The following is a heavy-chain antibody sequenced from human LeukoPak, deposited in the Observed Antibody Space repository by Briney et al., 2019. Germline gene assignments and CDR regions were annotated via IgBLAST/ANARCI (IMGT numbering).Heavy chain of an antibody. CDR2: MNPNSGNT. D-gene: IGHD3-22*01. V-gene: IGHV1-8*03. CDR3: ARRNFVGYYDSNDY. Sequence: ASVKVSCKASRYTFTSYDINWVRQATGQGLEWMGWMNPNSGNTGYAQKFQGRVTITRNTSISTAYMELSSLRSEDTAVYYCARRNFVGYYDSNDYWGQGTLVTVSS. J-gene: IGHJ4*02. CDR1: RYTFTSYD.